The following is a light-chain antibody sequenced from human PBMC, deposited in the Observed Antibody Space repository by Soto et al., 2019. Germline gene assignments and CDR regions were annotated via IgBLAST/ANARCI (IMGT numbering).Light chain of an antibody. CDR3: QQVKNYPST. V-gene: IGKV1D-13*01. CDR2: DAS. Sequence: AIQLTQSPSSLSASVGDRVTITCRASQGISSALAWYQQKPGKAPKLLIYDASSLESGVPSRFSGSGSGTDFTLTISSLQPEEFGTYDRQQVKNYPSTFGKGTRLEIK. CDR1: QGISSA. J-gene: IGKJ5*01.